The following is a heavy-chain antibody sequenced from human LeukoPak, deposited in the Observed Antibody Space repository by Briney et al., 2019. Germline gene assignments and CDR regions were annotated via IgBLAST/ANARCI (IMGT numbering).Heavy chain of an antibody. CDR2: MNPNSGNT. D-gene: IGHD2-2*03. CDR1: GYTFTSYD. Sequence: ASVKVSCKASGYTFTSYDINWVRQATGQGLEWMGWMNPNSGNTGYAQKFQGRVTITRNTSISTAYMELSSLRSEDAAVYYCARVGIVWKGRRAVWFDPWGQGTLVTVSS. V-gene: IGHV1-8*03. J-gene: IGHJ5*02. CDR3: ARVGIVWKGRRAVWFDP.